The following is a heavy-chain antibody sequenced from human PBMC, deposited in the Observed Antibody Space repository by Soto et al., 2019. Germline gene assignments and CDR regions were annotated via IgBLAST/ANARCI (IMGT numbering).Heavy chain of an antibody. CDR2: IYYSGST. V-gene: IGHV4-31*03. J-gene: IGHJ5*02. Sequence: SETLSLTCTVSGGSISSGGYYWSWIRQHPGKGLEWIGYIYYSGSTYYNPSLKSRVTISVDTSKNQFSLKLSSVTAADTAVYYCAREISYYDSSGYYYRRLGFDPWGQGTLVTVS. D-gene: IGHD3-22*01. CDR3: AREISYYDSSGYYYRRLGFDP. CDR1: GGSISSGGYY.